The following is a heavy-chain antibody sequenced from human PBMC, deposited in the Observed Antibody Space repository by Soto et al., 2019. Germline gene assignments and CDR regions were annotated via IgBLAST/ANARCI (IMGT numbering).Heavy chain of an antibody. Sequence: EVQLVESGGGLVQPGGSLRLSCAASGFTFNTYSMNWVRQAPGKGLEWLSYISSSSSTIYYADSVKGRFTISRDNAKNSLYLQMNSLRDEDTAVYYCAGPPRSSSWAYYFDYWGQGTLVTVSS. CDR2: ISSSSSTI. CDR1: GFTFNTYS. CDR3: AGPPRSSSWAYYFDY. D-gene: IGHD6-13*01. J-gene: IGHJ4*02. V-gene: IGHV3-48*02.